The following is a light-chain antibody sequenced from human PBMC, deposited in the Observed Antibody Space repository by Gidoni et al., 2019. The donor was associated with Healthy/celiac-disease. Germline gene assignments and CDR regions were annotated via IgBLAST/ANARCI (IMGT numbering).Light chain of an antibody. CDR1: SSDVGGYNY. V-gene: IGLV2-14*01. J-gene: IGLJ2*01. CDR2: AVS. Sequence: QPALTQPASVSGTPGPSITISCTGTSSDVGGYNYFSWYQQHPGKAPKLMIYAVSKRPSGVSIPFSGSKSGNTASLTISGLQAEDEAAYYCSSYTSSSKVFGGGTKLTVL. CDR3: SSYTSSSKV.